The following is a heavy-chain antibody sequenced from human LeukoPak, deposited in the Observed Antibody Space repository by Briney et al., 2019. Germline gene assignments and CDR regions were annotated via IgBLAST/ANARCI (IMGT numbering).Heavy chain of an antibody. CDR1: GFTFDDYS. D-gene: IGHD5-12*01. J-gene: IGHJ4*02. Sequence: PGRSLRLSCAASGFTFDDYSMHWVRPAPGKGLEGVSGISWNSGSIGYADSVKGRFTISRDNAKNSLYLQMNSLRAEDTALYYCAKGMWEGSGYPTFDYWGQGTLVTVSS. CDR3: AKGMWEGSGYPTFDY. V-gene: IGHV3-9*01. CDR2: ISWNSGSI.